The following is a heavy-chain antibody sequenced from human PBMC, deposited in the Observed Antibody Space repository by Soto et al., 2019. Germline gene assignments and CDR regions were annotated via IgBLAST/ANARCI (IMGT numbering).Heavy chain of an antibody. Sequence: QAQLQESGPGPVKPSETLSLTCTVSGGSVSGGTHYWSWIRQPPGKGLEWIGYIYNSGSTNYNPSLKILVTISLDTPKNQFSLKLSSVTAAYTAVYYCASGYRTCWYWCDLWGRGTLVTVSS. D-gene: IGHD6-13*01. CDR2: IYNSGST. CDR1: GGSVSGGTHY. J-gene: IGHJ2*01. CDR3: ASGYRTCWYWCDL. V-gene: IGHV4-61*01.